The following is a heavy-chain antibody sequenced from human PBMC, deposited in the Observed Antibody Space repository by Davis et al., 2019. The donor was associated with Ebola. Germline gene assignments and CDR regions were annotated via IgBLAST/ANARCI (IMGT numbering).Heavy chain of an antibody. V-gene: IGHV3-48*02. Sequence: GGPLRLSCAASGFTFRSYSMNWVRQPPGKGLEWVSYISISSSTIYYADSVKGRLTISRDNAKNSLYLQMNSLRDEDTAVYYCARDAATGTYYYYGMDVWGQGTTVTVSS. CDR2: ISISSSTI. CDR1: GFTFRSYS. D-gene: IGHD1-1*01. J-gene: IGHJ6*02. CDR3: ARDAATGTYYYYGMDV.